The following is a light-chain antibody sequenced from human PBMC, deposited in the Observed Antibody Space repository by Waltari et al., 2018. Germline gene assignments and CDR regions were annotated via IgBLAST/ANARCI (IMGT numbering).Light chain of an antibody. V-gene: IGKV3-20*01. CDR2: GAS. CDR1: QSVPRNY. J-gene: IGKJ2*01. CDR3: QQHGTSPYT. Sequence: EIVLTQSPGTLSLSPGERATLSCRASQSVPRNYLAWYQHKPGQAPRLLIYGASSRATGIPDRLSGSGSGTDFTLTISRLEPEDFAVFFCQQHGTSPYTFGQGTKLEIK.